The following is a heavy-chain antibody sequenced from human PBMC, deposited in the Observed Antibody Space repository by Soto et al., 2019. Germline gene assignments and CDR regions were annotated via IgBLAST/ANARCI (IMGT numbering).Heavy chain of an antibody. V-gene: IGHV1-2*04. D-gene: IGHD5-12*01. CDR2: INPNSGGT. J-gene: IGHJ6*02. CDR3: ARASLNSGYDGDYYYYYGMDV. CDR1: GYTFTGYY. Sequence: ASVKVSCKASGYTFTGYYMHWVRQAPGQGLEWMGWINPNSGGTNYAQKFQGWVTMTRDTSISTAYMELSRLRSDDTAVYYCARASLNSGYDGDYYYYYGMDVWGQGTTVTVSS.